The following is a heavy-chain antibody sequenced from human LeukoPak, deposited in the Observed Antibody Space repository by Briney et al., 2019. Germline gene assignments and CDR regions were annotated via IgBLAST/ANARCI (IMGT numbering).Heavy chain of an antibody. J-gene: IGHJ3*02. CDR1: GFTFDDYA. CDR2: ISWNSGSI. D-gene: IGHD3-16*02. Sequence: PGGSLRLSCAASGFTFDDYAMHWVRQAPGKGLEWVSGISWNSGSIGYADSVKGRFTISRDNAKNSLYLQMNSLRAEDTALYYCARARRYHDAFDIWGQGTMVTVSS. CDR3: ARARRYHDAFDI. V-gene: IGHV3-9*01.